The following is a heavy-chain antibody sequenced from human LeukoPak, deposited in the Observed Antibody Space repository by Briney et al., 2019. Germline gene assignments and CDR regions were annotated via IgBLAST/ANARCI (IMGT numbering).Heavy chain of an antibody. CDR1: GGTFSSYA. Sequence: ASVKVSCKASGGTFSSYAISWVRQAPGQGLEWMGGIIPIFGTANYAQKFQGRVTITADESTSTAYMELSSLRSEDTAVYYCARDIVVVPAAIWADYYYYGMDVWGQGTTVTVSS. D-gene: IGHD2-2*01. CDR3: ARDIVVVPAAIWADYYYYGMDV. CDR2: IIPIFGTA. V-gene: IGHV1-69*13. J-gene: IGHJ6*02.